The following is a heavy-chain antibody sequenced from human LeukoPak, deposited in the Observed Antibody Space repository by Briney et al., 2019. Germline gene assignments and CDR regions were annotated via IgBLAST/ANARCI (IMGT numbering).Heavy chain of an antibody. CDR1: GFTFSSYA. CDR3: VRLRLGELSLYYFDY. V-gene: IGHV3-23*01. J-gene: IGHJ4*02. Sequence: QPGGSLRLSCAASGFTFSSYAMSWVRQAPGKGLEWVSANSGSGGSTYYADSVKGRFTISRDNSKNTLYLQMNSLRAEDTAVYYCVRLRLGELSLYYFDYWGQGTLVTVSS. CDR2: NSGSGGST. D-gene: IGHD3-16*02.